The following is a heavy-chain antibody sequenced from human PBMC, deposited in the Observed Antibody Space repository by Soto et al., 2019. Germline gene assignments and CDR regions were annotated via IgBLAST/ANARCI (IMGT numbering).Heavy chain of an antibody. D-gene: IGHD6-13*01. Sequence: PSETLSITCAISGGSISSGGYSWSWIRQPPGKGLEWIGYIYHSGSTYYNPSLKSRVTISVDRSKNQFSLRLSSVTAADTAVYYCARGPAGTREFDYWGQGTLVTVSS. V-gene: IGHV4-30-2*01. J-gene: IGHJ4*02. CDR3: ARGPAGTREFDY. CDR2: IYHSGST. CDR1: GGSISSGGYS.